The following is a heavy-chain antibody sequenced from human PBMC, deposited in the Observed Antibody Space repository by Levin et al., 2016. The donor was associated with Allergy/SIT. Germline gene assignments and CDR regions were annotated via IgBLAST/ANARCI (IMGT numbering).Heavy chain of an antibody. V-gene: IGHV3-15*01. Sequence: VRQAPGKGLEWVGRIKSKIDDGTTDYAAPVKGRFTISRDDSKNTLYLQMSSLKTEDAAVYYCTTVRGYDFWSGHSLEYFQSWGQGTLVTVSS. J-gene: IGHJ1*01. D-gene: IGHD3-3*01. CDR3: TTVRGYDFWSGHSLEYFQS. CDR2: IKSKIDDGTT.